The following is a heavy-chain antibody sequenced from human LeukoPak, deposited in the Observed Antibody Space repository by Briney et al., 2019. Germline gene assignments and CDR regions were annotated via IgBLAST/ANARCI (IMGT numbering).Heavy chain of an antibody. J-gene: IGHJ3*02. CDR1: GFTFSDYY. CDR2: ISSSGSTI. V-gene: IGHV3-11*04. Sequence: GGSPRLSCAASGFTFSDYYMSWIRQAPGKGLEWVSYISSSGSTIYYADSVKGRFTISRDNSKNTLYLQMNSLRAEDTAVYYCAKEANYYGSGSYHDAFDIWGQGTMVTVSS. CDR3: AKEANYYGSGSYHDAFDI. D-gene: IGHD3-10*01.